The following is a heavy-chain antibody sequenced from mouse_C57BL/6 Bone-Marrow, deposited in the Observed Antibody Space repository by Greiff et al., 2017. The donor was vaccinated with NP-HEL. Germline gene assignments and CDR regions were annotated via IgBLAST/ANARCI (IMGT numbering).Heavy chain of an antibody. J-gene: IGHJ3*01. CDR2: ISDGGSYT. Sequence: EVQLVESGGGLVKPGGSLKLSCAASGFTFSSYAMSWVRQTPEKRLEWVATISDGGSYTYYPDNVKGRFTISRDNAKNNLYLQMSHLKSEDTAMYYCARESTTVVAPVAYWGQGTLVTVSA. CDR1: GFTFSSYA. CDR3: ARESTTVVAPVAY. V-gene: IGHV5-4*01. D-gene: IGHD1-1*01.